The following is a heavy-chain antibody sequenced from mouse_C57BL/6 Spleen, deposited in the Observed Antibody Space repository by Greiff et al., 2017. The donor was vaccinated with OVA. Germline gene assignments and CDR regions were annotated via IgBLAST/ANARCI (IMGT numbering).Heavy chain of an antibody. CDR3: AREGPDYDPGAMDY. Sequence: EVQLQQSGPELVKPGASVKMSCKASGYTFTDYNMHWVKQSHGKSLEWIGYINPNNGGTSYNQKFKGKATLTVNKSSSTADMELRSLTSEDSAVYYCAREGPDYDPGAMDYWGQGTSVTVSS. D-gene: IGHD2-4*01. CDR1: GYTFTDYN. CDR2: INPNNGGT. J-gene: IGHJ4*01. V-gene: IGHV1-22*01.